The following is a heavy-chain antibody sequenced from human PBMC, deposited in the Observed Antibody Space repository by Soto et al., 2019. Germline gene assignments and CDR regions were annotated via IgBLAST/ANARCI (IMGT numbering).Heavy chain of an antibody. V-gene: IGHV4-4*02. CDR3: ARVPDR. J-gene: IGHJ5*02. CDR1: GGSISSSNW. Sequence: SETLSLTCAVSGGSISSSNWWSWVRQPPGKGLEWIGYIYHSGSTYYNPSLKSRVTISVDRSKNQFSLKPSSVTAADTAVYYCARVPDRWGQGTLVTVSS. D-gene: IGHD2-2*01. CDR2: IYHSGST.